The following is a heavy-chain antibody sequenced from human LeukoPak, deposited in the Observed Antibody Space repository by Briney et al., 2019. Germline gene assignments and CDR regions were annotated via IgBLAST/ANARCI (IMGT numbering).Heavy chain of an antibody. CDR3: ARGGNRFGGFYFDY. CDR1: GGSFSGYY. V-gene: IGHV4-34*01. Sequence: PSETLSLTCAVYGGSFSGYYWSWIRQPPGKGLEWIGEINHSGSTNYNPSLKSRVTISVDTSRKQFALKLSSVTAADTAMYYCARGGNRFGGFYFDYWGQGIQVIVSS. D-gene: IGHD3-10*01. J-gene: IGHJ4*02. CDR2: INHSGST.